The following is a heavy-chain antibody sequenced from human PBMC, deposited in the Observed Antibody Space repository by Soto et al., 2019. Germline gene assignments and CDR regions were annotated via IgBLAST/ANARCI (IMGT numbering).Heavy chain of an antibody. CDR3: GRDLHSWYY. CDR2: IKQDGSQK. V-gene: IGHV3-7*05. Sequence: PGGSLRLSCAASGFTFSNYWMTWVRHAPGKGMEWVANIKQDGSQKYYVDSVKARFTVSRDSARNSLYLQMNSLRAEDTVVYYCGRDLHSWYYWGRRSLVIVSS. D-gene: IGHD6-13*01. J-gene: IGHJ4*02. CDR1: GFTFSNYW.